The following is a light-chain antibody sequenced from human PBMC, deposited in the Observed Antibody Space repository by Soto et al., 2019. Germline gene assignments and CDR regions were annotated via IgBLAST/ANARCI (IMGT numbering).Light chain of an antibody. CDR1: QSVSSN. Sequence: EIVTTQSPAGLSVSRGERAALCCRASQSVSSNLAWYQQKPGQAPRLLIYGASTRATGIPARFSGSGSGTEFTLTISSLQSEDFAVYYCQQYNNWPPGTFGQGTKVDIK. CDR2: GAS. J-gene: IGKJ1*01. V-gene: IGKV3-15*01. CDR3: QQYNNWPPGT.